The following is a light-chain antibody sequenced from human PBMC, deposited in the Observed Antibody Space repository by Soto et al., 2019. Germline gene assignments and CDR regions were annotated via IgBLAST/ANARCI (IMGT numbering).Light chain of an antibody. J-gene: IGKJ3*01. Sequence: DIQMTQSPSSLSASVGDRVTITCQASQDISIYLNWYQHKPGKAPKLLISDASNLQTWVPSRFGGRASGSDFTLTISSLQPEDIATYYCQQYDNLPLSFDPGTKVDIK. CDR2: DAS. CDR3: QQYDNLPLS. CDR1: QDISIY. V-gene: IGKV1-33*01.